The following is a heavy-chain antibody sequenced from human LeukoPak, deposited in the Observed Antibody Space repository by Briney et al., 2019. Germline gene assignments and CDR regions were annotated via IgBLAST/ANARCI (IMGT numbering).Heavy chain of an antibody. CDR1: GDSISSYY. V-gene: IGHV4-4*07. J-gene: IGHJ3*02. CDR3: ARDTRVLTSPWEAFDI. D-gene: IGHD4/OR15-4a*01. CDR2: IYTSGIT. Sequence: SETLSLTCTVSGDSISSYYWSWIRQPAGKGLEWIGRIYTSGITNYKSSLKSRITMSVDTSKNQFPLELSSVTAADTAVYYCARDTRVLTSPWEAFDIWGQGTMVTVSS.